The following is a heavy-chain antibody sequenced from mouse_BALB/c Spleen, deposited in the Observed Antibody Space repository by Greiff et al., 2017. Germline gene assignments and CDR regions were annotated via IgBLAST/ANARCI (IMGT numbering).Heavy chain of an antibody. Sequence: EVQGVESGGDLVKPGGSLKLSCAASGFTFSSYGMSWVRQTPDKRLEWVATISSGGSYTYYPDSVKGRFTISRDNAKNTLYLQMSSLKSEDTAMYYCARHPYGSSYNWYFDVWGAGTTVTVSS. CDR1: GFTFSSYG. V-gene: IGHV5-6*01. CDR3: ARHPYGSSYNWYFDV. J-gene: IGHJ1*01. CDR2: ISSGGSYT. D-gene: IGHD1-1*01.